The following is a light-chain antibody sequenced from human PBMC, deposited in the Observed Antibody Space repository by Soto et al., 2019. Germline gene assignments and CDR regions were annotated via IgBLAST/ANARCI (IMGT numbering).Light chain of an antibody. Sequence: AIRMTQSPSSLSASTGDRVTITCRASQGISSYLAWYQQKPGKAPKLLIYAASTLQSGVPSRFSGSGSGTDFTLTITSLQPEDVASYYCQRYNSAPWTFGQGTKVEI. CDR1: QGISSY. CDR3: QRYNSAPWT. V-gene: IGKV1-8*01. J-gene: IGKJ1*01. CDR2: AAS.